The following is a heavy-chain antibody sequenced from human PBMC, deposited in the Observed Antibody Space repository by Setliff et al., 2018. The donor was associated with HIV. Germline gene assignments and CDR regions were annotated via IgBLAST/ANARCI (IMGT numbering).Heavy chain of an antibody. CDR3: ASASGDYEPYQY. V-gene: IGHV1-8*02. CDR1: GYTFTSYD. D-gene: IGHD4-17*01. CDR2: MMPSSGNT. J-gene: IGHJ1*01. Sequence: ASVKVSCKASGYTFTSYDINWVRQATGQGLEWMGWMMPSSGNTGYAQKFQGRLTMTRNPSIRTAYMELSGLISEDAAVYYCASASGDYEPYQYWGQGTLVTVSS.